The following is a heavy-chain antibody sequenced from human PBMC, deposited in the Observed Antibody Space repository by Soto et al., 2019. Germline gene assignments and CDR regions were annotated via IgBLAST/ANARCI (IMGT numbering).Heavy chain of an antibody. J-gene: IGHJ4*02. Sequence: ASVKVSCKASGYTFTSYAMHWVRQAPGKGLEWMGGFDPEDGETIYAQKFQGRVTMTEDTSTDTAYMELSSLRSEDTAVYYCATVDHSSGWQEFDYWGQGTLVTVSS. CDR1: GYTFTSYA. CDR3: ATVDHSSGWQEFDY. V-gene: IGHV1-24*01. D-gene: IGHD6-19*01. CDR2: FDPEDGET.